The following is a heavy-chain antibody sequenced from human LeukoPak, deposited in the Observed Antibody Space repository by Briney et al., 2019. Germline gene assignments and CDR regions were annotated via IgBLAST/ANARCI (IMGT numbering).Heavy chain of an antibody. CDR1: GFTFDDYA. D-gene: IGHD4-11*01. J-gene: IGHJ5*02. Sequence: GGSLRLSCAASGFTFDDYAMHWVRQAPGKGLEWVSGISWNSGSIGYADSVKGRFTISRDNAKNSLYLQMNSLRAEDTAVYYCARGSNYGPWGQGTLVTVSS. V-gene: IGHV3-9*01. CDR3: ARGSNYGP. CDR2: ISWNSGSI.